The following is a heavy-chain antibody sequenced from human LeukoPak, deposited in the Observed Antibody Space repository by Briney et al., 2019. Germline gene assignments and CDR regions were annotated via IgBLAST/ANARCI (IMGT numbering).Heavy chain of an antibody. J-gene: IGHJ4*02. D-gene: IGHD3-10*01. CDR2: INHSGST. CDR3: ARGVKHMVRGAARFFDY. CDR1: GGSFSGYY. Sequence: SETLSLTCAVYGGSFSGYYWSWIRQPPGKGLEWIGEINHSGSTNYNPSLKSRVTISVDTSKNQFSLKLSSVTAADTAVYYCARGVKHMVRGAARFFDYWGQGTLVTVSS. V-gene: IGHV4-34*01.